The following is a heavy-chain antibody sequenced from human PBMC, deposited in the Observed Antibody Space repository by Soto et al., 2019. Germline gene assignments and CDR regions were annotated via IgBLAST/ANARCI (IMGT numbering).Heavy chain of an antibody. Sequence: ASVKVSCKASGYTFTGYYLHWVRQAPGQGLEWMGWINPDSGGTNYAQKLQGRVTMTRDTSITTDYMELSRLTSDDTAVYYCARALAVHGPLANDGFHIWGQGTMVTVSS. CDR1: GYTFTGYY. CDR3: ARALAVHGPLANDGFHI. V-gene: IGHV1-2*02. J-gene: IGHJ3*02. D-gene: IGHD6-19*01. CDR2: INPDSGGT.